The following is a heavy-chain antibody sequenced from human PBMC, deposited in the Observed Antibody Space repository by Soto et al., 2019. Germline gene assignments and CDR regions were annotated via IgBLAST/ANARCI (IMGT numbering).Heavy chain of an antibody. D-gene: IGHD3-10*01. J-gene: IGHJ5*02. V-gene: IGHV4-61*08. CDR1: GGSINSGGYS. Sequence: PAETMSLTCAVSGGSINSGGYSWSWVRQPPGKGLEWIGYIYHTGSTNYNPSLKSRVTISADTSKNQFSLKVRSVTAADTAVYYCAKLNLVPGLWSDPWGQGTLVTVSS. CDR2: IYHTGST. CDR3: AKLNLVPGLWSDP.